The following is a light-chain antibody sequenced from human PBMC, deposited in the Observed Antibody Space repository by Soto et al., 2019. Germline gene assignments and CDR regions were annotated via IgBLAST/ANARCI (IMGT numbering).Light chain of an antibody. V-gene: IGKV4-1*01. CDR2: WAS. J-gene: IGKJ2*01. Sequence: DIALTQSPDSLAVSLGERATINCKSSQSVLYSSNNKNYLAWYQQKPGQPPKLLIYWASTRESGVPDRFSGSGSGTDFTLTISSLQAADVAVYYCQQYYSSPYTFGQGTKLEIK. CDR3: QQYYSSPYT. CDR1: QSVLYSSNNKNY.